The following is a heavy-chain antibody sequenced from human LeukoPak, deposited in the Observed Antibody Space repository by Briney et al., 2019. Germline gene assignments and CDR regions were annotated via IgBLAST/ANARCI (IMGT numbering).Heavy chain of an antibody. CDR2: FDPEDGET. CDR3: ATGGRPGGYYYYYYMDV. D-gene: IGHD3-10*01. J-gene: IGHJ6*03. CDR1: GYTLTELS. V-gene: IGHV1-24*01. Sequence: ASVKVSCKVSGYTLTELSMHWVRQAPGKGLKWMGGFDPEDGETIYAQKFQGRVIMTEDTSTDTAYMELSSLRSDDTAVYYCATGGRPGGYYYYYYMDVWGKGTTVTVSS.